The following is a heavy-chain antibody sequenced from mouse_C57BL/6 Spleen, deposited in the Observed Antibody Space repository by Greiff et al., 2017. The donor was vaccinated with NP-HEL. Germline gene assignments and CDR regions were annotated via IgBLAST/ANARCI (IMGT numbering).Heavy chain of an antibody. V-gene: IGHV3-6*01. CDR2: ISYDGSN. J-gene: IGHJ2*01. D-gene: IGHD1-1*01. CDR1: GYSITSGYY. CDR3: ARAYGRILDY. Sequence: EVQLQQSGPGLVKPSQSLSLTCSVTGYSITSGYYWNWIRQFPGNKLEWMGYISYDGSNNYNPSLKNRISITRDTSKNQFFLKLNSVTTEDTATYYCARAYGRILDYWGQGTTLTVSS.